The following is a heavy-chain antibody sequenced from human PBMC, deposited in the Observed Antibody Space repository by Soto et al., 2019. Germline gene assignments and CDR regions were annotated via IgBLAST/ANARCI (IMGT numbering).Heavy chain of an antibody. CDR2: IIDSGGST. V-gene: IGHV3-23*01. Sequence: GGSLRLSCAASGFTFSSCAMGWVRQAPGKGLEWVSDIIDSGGSTYYADSVKGRFTISRDNSKSTLYLQMNSLRAEDTALYYCAIGRSYYYYYGVDVCGQGTTVTGSS. CDR3: AIGRSYYYYYGVDV. CDR1: GFTFSSCA. J-gene: IGHJ6*02.